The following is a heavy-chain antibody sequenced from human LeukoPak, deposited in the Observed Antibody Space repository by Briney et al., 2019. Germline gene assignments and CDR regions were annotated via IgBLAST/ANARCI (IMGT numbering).Heavy chain of an antibody. J-gene: IGHJ3*02. D-gene: IGHD2-2*01. V-gene: IGHV3-64*01. Sequence: GGSLRLSCAASGFTFSSYAMPWVRQAPGKGLEYVSAISSNGGSTYYANSVKGRFTISRDNSKNTLYLQMGSLRAEDMAVYYCASLGYCSSTSCKPRDAFDIWGQGTMVTVSS. CDR3: ASLGYCSSTSCKPRDAFDI. CDR2: ISSNGGST. CDR1: GFTFSSYA.